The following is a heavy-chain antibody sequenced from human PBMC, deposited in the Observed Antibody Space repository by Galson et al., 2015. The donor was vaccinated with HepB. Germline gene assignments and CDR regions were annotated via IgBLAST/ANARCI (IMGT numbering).Heavy chain of an antibody. CDR2: ISAYNGNT. D-gene: IGHD2-15*01. CDR3: ASSRCRGSCSSNFDY. J-gene: IGHJ4*02. V-gene: IGHV1-18*04. CDR1: GYTFTSYG. Sequence: SVKVSCKASGYTFTSYGISWVRQAPGQGLEWMGWISAYNGNTNYAQKLQGRVTMTTDTSTSTAYMELRSLRSDDTAVYYCASSRCRGSCSSNFDYWGQGTLVTVSS.